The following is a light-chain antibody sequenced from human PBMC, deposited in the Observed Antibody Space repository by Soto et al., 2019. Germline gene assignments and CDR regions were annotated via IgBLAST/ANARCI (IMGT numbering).Light chain of an antibody. CDR3: QKYDSAPFT. Sequence: DIQMTQSPSSLSVSGGDRVTITCRASQGISNYLAWYQQKPGKVPKLLIYAASTLQSGVPSRFSGSGSGTDFTLTTNSLQPEDVATYYCQKYDSAPFTFGPGTKVDFK. J-gene: IGKJ3*01. CDR1: QGISNY. V-gene: IGKV1-27*01. CDR2: AAS.